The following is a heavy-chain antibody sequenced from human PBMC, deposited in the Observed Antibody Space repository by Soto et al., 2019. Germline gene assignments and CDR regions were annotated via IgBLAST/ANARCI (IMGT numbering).Heavy chain of an antibody. CDR3: ARDALVAAATYAAGRPLDY. CDR1: GLTFSSYG. CDR2: IWYDGSNK. J-gene: IGHJ4*02. V-gene: IGHV3-33*01. D-gene: IGHD2-15*01. Sequence: QVQLVESGGGVVQPGRSLRLSCAASGLTFSSYGMHWVRQAPGKGLEWVAVIWYDGSNKYYSDSVKGRFTISRDNSKNTLYLQMTSLRAADTAVYYCARDALVAAATYAAGRPLDYWGQGTLVTVSS.